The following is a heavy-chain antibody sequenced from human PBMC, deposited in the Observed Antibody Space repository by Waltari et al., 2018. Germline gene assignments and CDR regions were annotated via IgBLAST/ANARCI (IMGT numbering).Heavy chain of an antibody. J-gene: IGHJ5*02. V-gene: IGHV1-69-2*01. CDR2: VDPEDGET. CDR1: GYTFTDYY. CDR3: ARTKNWFEP. Sequence: EVQLVQSGAEVKKPGATVKISCKASGYTFTDYYMHWVQQAPGKGLEWMGRVDPEDGETIYAEKFQNRNTITPDTSTDTAYMELRSLRSDDKAMYYCARTKNWFEPWGQETLVTVST. D-gene: IGHD1-1*01.